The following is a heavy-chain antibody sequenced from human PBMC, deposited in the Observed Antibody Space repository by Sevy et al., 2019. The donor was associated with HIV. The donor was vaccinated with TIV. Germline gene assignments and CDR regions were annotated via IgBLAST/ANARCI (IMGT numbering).Heavy chain of an antibody. Sequence: QLGGSLRLSCVASGFTLRIYAMNWVRQAPGKGLKWVSTIFKSGDVTYYADSVKGRFTIARDNSKNTVYLHMNSLRAEDTALYFCAGARYDSSGSFDAFDIWGQGTMVTVSS. V-gene: IGHV3-23*01. CDR2: IFKSGDVT. CDR1: GFTLRIYA. CDR3: AGARYDSSGSFDAFDI. J-gene: IGHJ3*02. D-gene: IGHD3-22*01.